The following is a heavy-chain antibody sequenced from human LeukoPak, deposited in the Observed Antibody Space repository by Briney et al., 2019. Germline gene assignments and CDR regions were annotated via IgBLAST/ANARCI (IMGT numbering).Heavy chain of an antibody. Sequence: GGSLRLSCAASGFTFSSYAMSWVRQAPGKGLEWVSAISGSGGSTYYADSVKGRFTISRDNAKNLLFLQMNSLRAEDTAVYYCARMNYVSTGWGAPFDYWGQGTLVTVSS. CDR3: ARMNYVSTGWGAPFDY. V-gene: IGHV3-23*01. D-gene: IGHD1-7*01. CDR2: ISGSGGST. CDR1: GFTFSSYA. J-gene: IGHJ4*02.